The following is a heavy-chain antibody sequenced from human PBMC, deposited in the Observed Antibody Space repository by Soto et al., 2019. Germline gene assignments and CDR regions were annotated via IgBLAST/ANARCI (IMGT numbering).Heavy chain of an antibody. J-gene: IGHJ6*02. V-gene: IGHV4-30-4*01. CDR1: GVSLNTADTW. D-gene: IGHD1-1*01. Sequence: QVQLQESGSGLVKPSQSLSLTCTVSGVSLNTADTWWSWIRQSPGKGLEFIGYYHSGGSTYYDASFRSLVIISADPSNSQFSLKLSSVTVADTAVSFCVRSRQMESGNDYGLDVWGQGTTVTVSS. CDR2: YHSGGST. CDR3: VRSRQMESGNDYGLDV.